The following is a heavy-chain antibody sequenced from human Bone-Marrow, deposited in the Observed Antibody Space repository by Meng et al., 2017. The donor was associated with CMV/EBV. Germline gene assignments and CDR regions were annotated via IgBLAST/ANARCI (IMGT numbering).Heavy chain of an antibody. CDR1: GFTFSRFD. J-gene: IGHJ6*02. Sequence: GESLKISCAASGFTFSRFDMHWVRQAPGKGLEWVALTCYDGSNKYYADSVKGRFAISRDNSKNTLYLQMNSLRAEDTAVYYCARDRLEATIFGVVRPGGMDVWGQGTTVTVSS. CDR3: ARDRLEATIFGVVRPGGMDV. V-gene: IGHV3-33*01. D-gene: IGHD3-3*01. CDR2: TCYDGSNK.